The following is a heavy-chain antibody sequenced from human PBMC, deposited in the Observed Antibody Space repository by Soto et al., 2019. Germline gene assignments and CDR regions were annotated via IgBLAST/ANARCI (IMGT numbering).Heavy chain of an antibody. CDR3: AKRLQPAVGPFDC. Sequence: EVQLLESGGGLVQPGGSLRLSCAASGFTFSSYTMTWVRQAPGEGLEWVSIINPSGATTYYADSVKGRFTISRDNSKNTLYLQMNSLRADDTAVYYCAKRLQPAVGPFDCWGQGTLVTVSS. D-gene: IGHD2-15*01. V-gene: IGHV3-23*01. CDR2: INPSGATT. J-gene: IGHJ4*02. CDR1: GFTFSSYT.